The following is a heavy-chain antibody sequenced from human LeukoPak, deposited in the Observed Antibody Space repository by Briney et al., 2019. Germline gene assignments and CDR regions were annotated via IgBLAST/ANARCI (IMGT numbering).Heavy chain of an antibody. Sequence: PSETLSLTCTVSGGSISSYYWSWIRQPPGKGLEWIGDIYYSGSTNYNPSLKSRVTISVDTSKNQFSLKLSSVTAADTAVYYCASTYCSSTSCYAKFDYWGQGTLVTVSS. J-gene: IGHJ4*02. V-gene: IGHV4-59*08. CDR2: IYYSGST. D-gene: IGHD2-2*01. CDR3: ASTYCSSTSCYAKFDY. CDR1: GGSISSYY.